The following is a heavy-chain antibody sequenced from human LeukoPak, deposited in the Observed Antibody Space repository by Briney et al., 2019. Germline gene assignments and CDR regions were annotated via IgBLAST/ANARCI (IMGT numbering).Heavy chain of an antibody. CDR2: IYHSGST. D-gene: IGHD4-23*01. CDR1: GGSISSSNW. CDR3: ARHQRGNSDAFDI. J-gene: IGHJ3*02. V-gene: IGHV4-4*02. Sequence: PSGTLSLTCAVSGGSISSSNWWSWVRQPPGKGLEWIGEIYHSGSTNYNPSLKSRVTISVDTSKNQFSLKLSSVTAADTAVYYCARHQRGNSDAFDIWGQGTMVTVSS.